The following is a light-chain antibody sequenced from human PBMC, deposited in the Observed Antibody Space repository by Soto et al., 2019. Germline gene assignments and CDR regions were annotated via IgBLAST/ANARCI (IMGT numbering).Light chain of an antibody. V-gene: IGLV2-8*01. J-gene: IGLJ1*01. Sequence: ALTQPPSASGSPGQSVTISCIGTSSDVGRYNYVSWYQHHPGKAPKLIIYEVTKRPSGVPDRFSGSKSGNTASLTVSGLQADDEADYYCNSYVGSNNYVFGTGTKVTVL. CDR3: NSYVGSNNYV. CDR1: SSDVGRYNY. CDR2: EVT.